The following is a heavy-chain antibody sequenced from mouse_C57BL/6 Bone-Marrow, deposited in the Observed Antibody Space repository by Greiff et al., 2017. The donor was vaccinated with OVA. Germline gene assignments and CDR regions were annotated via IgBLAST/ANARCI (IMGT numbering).Heavy chain of an antibody. CDR1: GYAFTNYL. V-gene: IGHV1-54*01. J-gene: IGHJ3*01. CDR2: INPGSGGT. Sequence: VQLQQSGAELVRPGTSVKLSCKASGYAFTNYLIEWVKQRPGQGLEWIGVINPGSGGTNYNEKFKGKATLTADKSSSTAYMQLSSLASEDSADYFGASDYGNLFAYWGQGTLVTVSA. D-gene: IGHD2-1*01. CDR3: ASDYGNLFAY.